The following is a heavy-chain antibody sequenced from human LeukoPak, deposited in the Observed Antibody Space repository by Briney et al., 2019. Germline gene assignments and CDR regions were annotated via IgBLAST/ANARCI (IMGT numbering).Heavy chain of an antibody. CDR2: ISSSSSYI. D-gene: IGHD2-2*03. V-gene: IGHV3-21*01. CDR1: GFTFSSYS. J-gene: IGHJ4*02. CDR3: AVDIVVVPADPVDY. Sequence: PGGSLRLSCAASGFTFSSYSMNWVRQAPGKGLEWVSSISSSSSYIYYADSVKGRFTISRDNAKNSLYLQMNSLRAEYTAVYYCAVDIVVVPADPVDYWGQGTLVTVSS.